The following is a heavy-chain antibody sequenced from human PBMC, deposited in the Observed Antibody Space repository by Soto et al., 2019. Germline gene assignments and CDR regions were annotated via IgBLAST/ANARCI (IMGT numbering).Heavy chain of an antibody. CDR1: GFTFSSYG. CDR2: ISYDVNVA. D-gene: IGHD1-1*01. V-gene: IGHV3-30*18. CDR3: AKEVAITNWYFDY. Sequence: QVQLVESGGGVVQPGRSLRLSYAASGFTFSSYGMHWVRQAPAKGLEWVAVISYDVNVAYYADSVMGRFTISRDNSKNTLYLPMNSLRTEDTAIYYCAKEVAITNWYFDYWVQGTLVTVSS. J-gene: IGHJ4*02.